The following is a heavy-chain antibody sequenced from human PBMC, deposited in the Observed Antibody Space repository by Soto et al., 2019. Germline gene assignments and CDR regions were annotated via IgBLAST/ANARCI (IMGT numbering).Heavy chain of an antibody. CDR3: ARESPDSSGLGYYGMDV. CDR1: GYTFTSYY. D-gene: IGHD3-22*01. J-gene: IGHJ6*02. CDR2: ISPSGGST. Sequence: SAKVSCKASGYTFTSYYMPWVRQPPGQGFEWMGIISPSGGSTSYAQKFQGRVTMTRDTSTSTVYMELSSLRSEDTAVYYCARESPDSSGLGYYGMDVWGQGTTVTVSS. V-gene: IGHV1-46*01.